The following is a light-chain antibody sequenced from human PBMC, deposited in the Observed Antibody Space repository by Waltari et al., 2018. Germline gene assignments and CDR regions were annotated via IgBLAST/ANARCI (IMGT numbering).Light chain of an antibody. Sequence: IVLTPSPDSLAVSLGERVTINCKSSQSVLSSSNNKNYLGWYQQKQGQPPNLLISWASTRDSGVSDRISGSGSETEFTLSIRCFQAEVVAVYCCQQCYSALYTFGQGTKLAMK. CDR3: QQCYSALYT. CDR1: QSVLSSSNNKNY. J-gene: IGKJ2*01. CDR2: WAS. V-gene: IGKV4-1*01.